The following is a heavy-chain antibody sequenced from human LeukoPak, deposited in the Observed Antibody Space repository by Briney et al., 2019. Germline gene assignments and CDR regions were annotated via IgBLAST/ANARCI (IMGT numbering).Heavy chain of an antibody. J-gene: IGHJ4*02. CDR2: ISGNGGSK. V-gene: IGHV3-23*01. CDR3: AKSSAGTMAY. CDR1: GFTFSSYA. Sequence: PGXSLRLSCAASGFTFSSYAMSWVRQAPGKGVEWVSGISGNGGSKYYADSVKGGFTNSRDNSKKTLYLQMNSLRAEDTAVYYCAKSSAGTMAYWGQGALVTVSS. D-gene: IGHD6-19*01.